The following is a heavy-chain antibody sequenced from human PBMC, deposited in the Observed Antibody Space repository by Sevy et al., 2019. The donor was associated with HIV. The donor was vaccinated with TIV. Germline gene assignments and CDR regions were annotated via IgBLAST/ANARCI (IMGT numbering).Heavy chain of an antibody. V-gene: IGHV4-39*01. J-gene: IGHJ6*02. CDR2: IYYSGST. Sequence: SETLSLTCTVSGGSISSSSYYWGWIRQPPGKGLEWIGSIYYSGSTYYNPSLKSRVTISVDTSKNQFSLKLGSVTATDTAVYYCARPYSSGWYGDYYGMDVWGQGTTVTVSS. D-gene: IGHD6-19*01. CDR1: GGSISSSSYY. CDR3: ARPYSSGWYGDYYGMDV.